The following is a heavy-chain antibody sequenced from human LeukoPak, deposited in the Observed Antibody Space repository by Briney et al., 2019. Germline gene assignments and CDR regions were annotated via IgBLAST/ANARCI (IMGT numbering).Heavy chain of an antibody. D-gene: IGHD4-23*01. CDR1: GSTFSSYG. J-gene: IGHJ4*02. V-gene: IGHV3-30*18. CDR2: ISYDGSNK. CDR3: AKSGTTVVIPIDY. Sequence: GGSLRLSCAASGSTFSSYGMHWVRQAPGKGLEWVAVISYDGSNKYYADSVKGRFTISRDNSKNTLYLQMNSLRAEDTAVYYCAKSGTTVVIPIDYWGQGTLVTVSS.